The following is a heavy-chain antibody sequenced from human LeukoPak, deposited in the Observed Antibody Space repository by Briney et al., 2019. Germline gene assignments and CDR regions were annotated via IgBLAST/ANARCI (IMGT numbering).Heavy chain of an antibody. CDR2: INHSGST. D-gene: IGHD4-17*01. J-gene: IGHJ4*02. CDR1: GGSFSGYY. V-gene: IGHV4-34*01. CDR3: ARTPYGDPYYFDY. Sequence: SETLSLTCAVYGGSFSGYYWSWIRQPPGKGLEWIGEINHSGSTNYNPSLKSRVTISVDTSKNQFSLKLSSVTAADTAVYYCARTPYGDPYYFDYWDQGTLVTVSS.